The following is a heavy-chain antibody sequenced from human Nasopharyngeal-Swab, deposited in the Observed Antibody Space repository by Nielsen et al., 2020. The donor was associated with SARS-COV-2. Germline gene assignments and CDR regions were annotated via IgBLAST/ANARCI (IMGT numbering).Heavy chain of an antibody. D-gene: IGHD6-6*01. J-gene: IGHJ4*02. Sequence: SVKVSCKASGGTFSSYAISWVRQAPGQGLEWMGGIIPIFGTANYAQKFQGRVTITADESASTAYMELSSLRSEDTAVYYCARCLVLGAARYFDYWGQGTLVTVSS. V-gene: IGHV1-69*13. CDR1: GGTFSSYA. CDR3: ARCLVLGAARYFDY. CDR2: IIPIFGTA.